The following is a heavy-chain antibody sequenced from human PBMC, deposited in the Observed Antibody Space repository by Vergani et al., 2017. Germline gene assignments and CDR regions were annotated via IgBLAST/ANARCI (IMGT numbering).Heavy chain of an antibody. Sequence: QVQVVQSGAEVKKSGASVKVSCKTSGYTFSNYYMHWVRQAPGQGLEWMGIINPSGGHTNYAQKVQGRVTMTRDTSTRTVYMELSSLRSEDTAIHYCARGDYGILTGYRYWGQGTLVTVSA. J-gene: IGHJ4*02. V-gene: IGHV1-46*03. CDR3: ARGDYGILTGYRY. CDR2: INPSGGHT. D-gene: IGHD3-9*01. CDR1: GYTFSNYY.